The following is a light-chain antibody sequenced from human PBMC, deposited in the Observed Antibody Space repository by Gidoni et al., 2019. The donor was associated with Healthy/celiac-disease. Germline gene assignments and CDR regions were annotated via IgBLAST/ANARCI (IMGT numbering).Light chain of an antibody. J-gene: IGLJ2*01. CDR2: EVS. CDR3: CSYAGSSTVV. CDR1: SSDVGSYNL. Sequence: QSALTQPASVSRSPGQSITLSCTVTSSDVGSYNLVSWYQQHPGKAPKLMIYEVSKRPSGVSNRFSGSKSGNTASLTISGRQAEDEADDYCCSYAGSSTVVFGGGTKLTVL. V-gene: IGLV2-23*02.